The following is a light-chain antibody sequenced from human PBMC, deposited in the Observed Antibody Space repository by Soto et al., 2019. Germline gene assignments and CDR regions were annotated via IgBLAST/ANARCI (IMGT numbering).Light chain of an antibody. CDR3: SSYRSGSYV. CDR1: SSDVGGYNY. J-gene: IGLJ1*01. CDR2: EVS. V-gene: IGLV2-14*01. Sequence: QSALTQPASVSGSPGQSITISCTGTSSDVGGYNYVSWYQQHPGKAPKLMIYEVSNRPSGVSNRFSGSTSGNTASLTISGLPDEDEADYYCSSYRSGSYVFGTGTKLPVL.